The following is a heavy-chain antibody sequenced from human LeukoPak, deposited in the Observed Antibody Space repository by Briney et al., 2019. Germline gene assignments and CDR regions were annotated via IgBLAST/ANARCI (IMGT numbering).Heavy chain of an antibody. J-gene: IGHJ4*02. CDR3: AKGSGYYFDY. CDR2: ISSSSSYI. Sequence: GGSLRLSCAASGFTFSSYSMNWVRQAPGKGLEWVSSISSSSSYIYYADSVKGPFTISRDNAKNSLYLQMNSLRAEDTAVYYCAKGSGYYFDYWGQGTLVTVSS. V-gene: IGHV3-21*04. D-gene: IGHD3-3*01. CDR1: GFTFSSYS.